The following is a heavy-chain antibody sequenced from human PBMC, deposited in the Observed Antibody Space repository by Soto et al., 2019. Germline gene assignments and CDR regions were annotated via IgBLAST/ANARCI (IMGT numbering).Heavy chain of an antibody. Sequence: PGGSLRLSCAASGFTFSSYGMHWVRQAPGKGLEWVAVISYDGSNKYYADSVKGRFTISRDNSKNTLYLQMNSLRAEDTAVYYCAKANYDFWSGYYTARLYYYGRDVWGQGTTVTVSS. D-gene: IGHD3-3*01. CDR2: ISYDGSNK. J-gene: IGHJ6*02. CDR1: GFTFSSYG. CDR3: AKANYDFWSGYYTARLYYYGRDV. V-gene: IGHV3-30*18.